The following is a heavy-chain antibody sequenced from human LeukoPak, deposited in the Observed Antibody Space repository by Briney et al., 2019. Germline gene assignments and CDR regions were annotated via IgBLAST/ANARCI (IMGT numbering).Heavy chain of an antibody. D-gene: IGHD2-2*01. CDR2: INHSGST. Sequence: SETLSLTCAVYGGSFSGYYWSWIRQPPGKGLEWIGEINHSGSTNYNPSLKSRVTISVDTSKNQFSLKLSSVTAADTAVYYCARGHCSSTSCYGNWFDPWGQGTLVTVSS. CDR3: ARGHCSSTSCYGNWFDP. CDR1: GGSFSGYY. V-gene: IGHV4-34*01. J-gene: IGHJ5*02.